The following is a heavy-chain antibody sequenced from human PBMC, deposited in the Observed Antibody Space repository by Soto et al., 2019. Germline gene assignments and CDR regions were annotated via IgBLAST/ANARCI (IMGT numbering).Heavy chain of an antibody. D-gene: IGHD3-10*01. Sequence: GGSLRLSCAASGFTFSSYGMHWVRQAPGKGLEWVAVIWYDGSNKYYADSVKGRFTISRDNSKNTLYLQMNSLRAEDTAGYYCAREGRLLWFGELLEGWGPIDYWGQGTLVTVSS. J-gene: IGHJ4*02. V-gene: IGHV3-33*01. CDR3: AREGRLLWFGELLEGWGPIDY. CDR2: IWYDGSNK. CDR1: GFTFSSYG.